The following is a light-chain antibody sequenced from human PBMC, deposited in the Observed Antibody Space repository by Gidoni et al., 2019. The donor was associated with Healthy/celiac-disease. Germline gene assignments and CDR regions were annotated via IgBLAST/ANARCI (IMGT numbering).Light chain of an antibody. Sequence: DIQRTQSPSSLSASVGDRVTITCQASQDISNYLNWYQQKPGKAPKLLIYDASNLETGVPSRFSGSGSGTDFTFTISSLQPEDIATYYCQQYDKFGPGTKVDIK. V-gene: IGKV1-33*01. CDR3: QQYDK. CDR1: QDISNY. J-gene: IGKJ3*01. CDR2: DAS.